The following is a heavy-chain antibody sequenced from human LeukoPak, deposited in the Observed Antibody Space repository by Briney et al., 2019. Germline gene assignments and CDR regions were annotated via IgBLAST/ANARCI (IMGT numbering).Heavy chain of an antibody. D-gene: IGHD6-19*01. CDR2: MNPNSGGT. Sequence: ASVKVSCKASGYTFTDYYMHWVRQAPGQGLEWMGWMNPNSGGTNYAQKFQGRVTMTRDTSISTAYMELSRLRSDGTAVYYCARDQRILAVAGSYYYYMDVWGKGTTVTVSS. CDR1: GYTFTDYY. J-gene: IGHJ6*03. CDR3: ARDQRILAVAGSYYYYMDV. V-gene: IGHV1-2*02.